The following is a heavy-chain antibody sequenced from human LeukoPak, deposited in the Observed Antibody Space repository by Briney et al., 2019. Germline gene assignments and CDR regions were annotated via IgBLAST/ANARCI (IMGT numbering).Heavy chain of an antibody. D-gene: IGHD3-9*01. Sequence: PGGSLRLSCAASGFTFSSYAMSWVRQAPGKGLEWVSAISGSGGSTYYADSVKGRFTISRDNSKNTLYLQMNSLRAEDTAVYYCAKDRGYDILTGYYPDFDYWGQGTLVTVSS. CDR2: ISGSGGST. V-gene: IGHV3-23*01. CDR3: AKDRGYDILTGYYPDFDY. CDR1: GFTFSSYA. J-gene: IGHJ4*02.